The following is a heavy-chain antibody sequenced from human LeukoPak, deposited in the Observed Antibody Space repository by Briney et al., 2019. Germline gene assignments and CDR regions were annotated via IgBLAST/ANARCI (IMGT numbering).Heavy chain of an antibody. D-gene: IGHD5-18*01. J-gene: IGHJ3*02. CDR3: ASYYTAMVIGAFDI. V-gene: IGHV4-39*07. CDR2: IYYSGNT. Sequence: SETLSLTCTVSGGSISSSSYYWGWIRQPPGKGLEWIGSIYYSGNTYYNPSLKSRVTISLDTSKNQFSLKLTSVTAADTAVYYCASYYTAMVIGAFDIWGQGTMVTVSS. CDR1: GGSISSSSYY.